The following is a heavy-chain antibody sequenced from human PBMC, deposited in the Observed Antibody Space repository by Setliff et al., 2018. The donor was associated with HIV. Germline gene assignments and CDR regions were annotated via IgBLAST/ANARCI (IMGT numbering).Heavy chain of an antibody. J-gene: IGHJ5*02. Sequence: ASVKVSCKASGYTFTSYYMHWVRQAPGQGLEWMGIINPSGGSTSYAQKFQGRVTMTRDTSTSTVYMELSSLRSEDTVVYYCARAQGYCSSTSCYFQDLFDPWGQGTLVTVSS. CDR2: INPSGGST. D-gene: IGHD2-2*01. CDR1: GYTFTSYY. CDR3: ARAQGYCSSTSCYFQDLFDP. V-gene: IGHV1-46*01.